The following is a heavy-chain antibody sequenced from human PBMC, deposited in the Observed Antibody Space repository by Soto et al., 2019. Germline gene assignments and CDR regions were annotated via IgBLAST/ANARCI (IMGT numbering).Heavy chain of an antibody. Sequence: QVQLVESGGGVVQPGMSLRLSCAASGFTFSSYAMHWVRQAPGKGLEWVAVISYDGSNKYYADSVKGRITISRDNSKNTLYLQMNSLRAEDTAVYYCARDRYVLWWEAYFDYWGQGTLVTVSS. CDR2: ISYDGSNK. J-gene: IGHJ4*02. V-gene: IGHV3-30-3*01. D-gene: IGHD1-26*01. CDR3: ARDRYVLWWEAYFDY. CDR1: GFTFSSYA.